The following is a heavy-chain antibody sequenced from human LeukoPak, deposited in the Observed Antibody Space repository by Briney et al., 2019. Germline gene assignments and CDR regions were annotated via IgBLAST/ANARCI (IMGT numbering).Heavy chain of an antibody. CDR3: ASSFRGYSYYRFDY. CDR1: NYSISSGYY. J-gene: IGHJ4*02. Sequence: SETLSLTCTVSNYSISSGYYWGWIRQAPGKGLEWIGYVYYSGSTNYNPSLKSRITVSVDTSKSQFSLKLTSVTAADTAVYYCASSFRGYSYYRFDYWGQGTLVIVSS. CDR2: VYYSGST. V-gene: IGHV4-61*01. D-gene: IGHD5-18*01.